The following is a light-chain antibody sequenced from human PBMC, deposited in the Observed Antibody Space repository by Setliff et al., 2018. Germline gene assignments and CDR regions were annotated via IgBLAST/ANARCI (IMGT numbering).Light chain of an antibody. CDR3: TAYTSGTTYV. CDR2: GVS. CDR1: SSNIGNYY. V-gene: IGLV2-14*03. J-gene: IGLJ1*01. Sequence: QSVLAQPPSVSAAPGQKVTISCSGSSSNIGNYYVSWYQQHPGKAPKLIIYGVSNRPSGVSNRFSGSKSGNTASLTISGLQTEDEADYYCTAYTSGTTYVFGTGTKVTVL.